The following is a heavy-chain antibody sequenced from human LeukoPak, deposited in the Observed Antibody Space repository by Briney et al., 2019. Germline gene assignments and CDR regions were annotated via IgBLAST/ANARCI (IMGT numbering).Heavy chain of an antibody. V-gene: IGHV1-2*02. J-gene: IGHJ5*02. CDR1: GYTFTGYY. CDR3: ARDRYYYDSSGSNWFDP. CDR2: INPNSGGT. D-gene: IGHD3-22*01. Sequence: ASVRVSCKASGYTFTGYYMHWVRQAPGQGLEWMGWINPNSGGTNYAQKLQGRVTMTTDTSTSTAYMELRSLRSDDTAVYYCARDRYYYDSSGSNWFDPWGQGTLVTVSS.